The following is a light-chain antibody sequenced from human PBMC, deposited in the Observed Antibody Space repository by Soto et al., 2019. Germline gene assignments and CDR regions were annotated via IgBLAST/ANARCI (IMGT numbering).Light chain of an antibody. CDR2: GAS. Sequence: EIVMSLSLATLSVYPGERAILSCRASQSVSSNLAWYQQKPGQAPRLLIYGASTRAIDIPARFSGSGSETEFTLTISSLQSEDFAVYYCQQYNNWPRTFGQGSMVDVK. V-gene: IGKV3-15*01. J-gene: IGKJ1*01. CDR3: QQYNNWPRT. CDR1: QSVSSN.